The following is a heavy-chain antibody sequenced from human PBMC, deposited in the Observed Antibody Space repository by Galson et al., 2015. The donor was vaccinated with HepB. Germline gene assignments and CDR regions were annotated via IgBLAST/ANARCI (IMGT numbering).Heavy chain of an antibody. J-gene: IGHJ4*02. CDR3: TTDAHSGSGAYY. CDR1: GFTFSSYS. V-gene: IGHV3-23*01. D-gene: IGHD1-26*01. Sequence: SLRLSCAASGFTFSSYSMSWVRQAPGKGLEWVSAISGSGGSTYYADSVKGRFTISRDNSKNTLYLQMNSLRAEDTAVYYCTTDAHSGSGAYYWGQGTLVTVSS. CDR2: ISGSGGST.